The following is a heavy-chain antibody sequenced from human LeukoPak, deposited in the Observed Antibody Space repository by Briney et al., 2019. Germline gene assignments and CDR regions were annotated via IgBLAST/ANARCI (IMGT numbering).Heavy chain of an antibody. CDR1: AFTFSSYW. V-gene: IGHV3-7*01. J-gene: IGHJ4*02. Sequence: GGSLRLACAASAFTFSSYWMTWVRQAPGKGLEWVANIKHDGSENYYVDSVKGRFTISRDNSKNSLYLQMNSLRVEDTAVYYCARDSLVAYWGQGTLVTVSS. D-gene: IGHD5-12*01. CDR2: IKHDGSEN. CDR3: ARDSLVAY.